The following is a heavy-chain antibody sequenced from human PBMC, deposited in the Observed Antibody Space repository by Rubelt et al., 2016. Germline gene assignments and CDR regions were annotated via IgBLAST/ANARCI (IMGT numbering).Heavy chain of an antibody. Sequence: QVQLVQSGAEVKKPGASVKVSCKASGYTFTSYGISWVRQAPGQGLEWMGWISAYNGNTNYAQKFQCRVTRTTDTSTSTADMVRRSLRSDDTAVYDCASDADYYDSSGYYPYWGQGTLVTVSS. V-gene: IGHV1-18*01. CDR2: ISAYNGNT. J-gene: IGHJ4*02. CDR3: ASDADYYDSSGYYPY. D-gene: IGHD3-22*01. CDR1: GYTFTSYG.